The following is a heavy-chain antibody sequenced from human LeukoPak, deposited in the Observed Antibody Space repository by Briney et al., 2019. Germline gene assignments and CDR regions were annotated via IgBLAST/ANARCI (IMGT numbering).Heavy chain of an antibody. CDR1: GFTFSSYS. V-gene: IGHV3-21*01. D-gene: IGHD6-19*01. CDR2: ISSSSGYI. J-gene: IGHJ4*02. CDR3: ARDPVAGVFDY. Sequence: PGGSLRLSCAASGFTFSSYSMNWVRQAPGKGLEWVSSISSSSGYIYYADSVKGRFTISRDNAKNSLYLQMNSLRAEDTAVYYCARDPVAGVFDYWGQGTLVTVSS.